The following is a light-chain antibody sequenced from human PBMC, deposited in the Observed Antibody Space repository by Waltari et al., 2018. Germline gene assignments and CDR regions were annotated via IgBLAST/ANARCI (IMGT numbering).Light chain of an antibody. CDR2: DVS. CDR3: QQYDRWPLT. J-gene: IGKJ4*01. V-gene: IGKV3D-11*01. Sequence: VVLTQSPATLSLSPGERATLPCRASQGVSKFLAGFQQKPGQSPRLLVYDVSTRATGIPSRFSGSGPGPEFILTINSLEPEDFAVYYCQQYDRWPLTFGGGTKLEIK. CDR1: QGVSKF.